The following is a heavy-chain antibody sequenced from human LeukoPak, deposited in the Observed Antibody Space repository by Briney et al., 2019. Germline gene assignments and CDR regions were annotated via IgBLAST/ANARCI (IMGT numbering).Heavy chain of an antibody. CDR2: ISSNGGST. D-gene: IGHD1-26*01. CDR3: ARDKYSGSYYYFDY. Sequence: GGSLRLSCAASGFTFSSYAMHWVRQAPGKGLEYVSAISSNGGSTYYANSVKGRFTIFRDNSKNTLYLQMGSLRAEDMAVYYCARDKYSGSYYYFDYWGQGTLVTVSS. V-gene: IGHV3-64*01. J-gene: IGHJ4*02. CDR1: GFTFSSYA.